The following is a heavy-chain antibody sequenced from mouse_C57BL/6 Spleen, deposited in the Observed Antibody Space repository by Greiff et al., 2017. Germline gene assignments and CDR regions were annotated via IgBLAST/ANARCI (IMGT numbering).Heavy chain of an antibody. J-gene: IGHJ2*01. Sequence: EVQLVESGPGLVKPSQSLSLTCSVTGYSITSGYYWNWIRQFPGNKLEWMGYISYDGSNNYNPSLKNRISITRDTSKNQFFLKLNSVTTEDTATYYCARERILRYYFDYWGQGTTLTVSS. CDR3: ARERILRYYFDY. V-gene: IGHV3-6*01. CDR2: ISYDGSN. CDR1: GYSITSGYY. D-gene: IGHD1-1*01.